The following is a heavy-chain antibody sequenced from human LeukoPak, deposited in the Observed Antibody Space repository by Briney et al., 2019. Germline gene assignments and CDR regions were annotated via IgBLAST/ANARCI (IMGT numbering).Heavy chain of an antibody. V-gene: IGHV4-39*01. CDR2: IYDSGST. CDR1: GGSIRSSYYY. J-gene: IGHJ4*02. CDR3: ARQMNGSFRRPLDY. Sequence: SETLSLTCTVSGGSIRSSYYYWGWIRQPPGKGLEWIGSIYDSGSTYYNPSLKSRVTISVDTSKNQFSLKLNSVTAADTAVYYCARQMNGSFRRPLDYWGQGTLVTVSS. D-gene: IGHD3-10*01.